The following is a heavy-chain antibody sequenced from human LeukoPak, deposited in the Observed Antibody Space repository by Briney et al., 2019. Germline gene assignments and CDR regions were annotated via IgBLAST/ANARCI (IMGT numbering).Heavy chain of an antibody. J-gene: IGHJ4*02. CDR1: GYTFTNYD. V-gene: IGHV1-8*01. CDR2: INSNNGNT. CDR3: ARGGLVAGPYYFDY. D-gene: IGHD6-19*01. Sequence: ASVKVSCKASGYTFTNYDINWVRQATGQGLEWMGWINSNNGNTGCAQKFQDRVTMTRDTSISTVYMELSSLRSEDTAVYYCARGGLVAGPYYFDYWGQETLVTVSS.